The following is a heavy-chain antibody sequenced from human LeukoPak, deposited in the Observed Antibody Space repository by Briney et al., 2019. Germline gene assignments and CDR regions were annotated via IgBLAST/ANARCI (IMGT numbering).Heavy chain of an antibody. J-gene: IGHJ4*02. CDR2: IVGSSST. CDR1: GFTFSNFA. CDR3: ARIGAGSSRDY. D-gene: IGHD6-13*01. Sequence: PGGSLRLSCAASGFTFSNFAMTWVRQAPGKGLEWVSSIVGSSSTYYADSLKGRFTISRDNAKNSLYLQMNSLRPEDTAVYYCARIGAGSSRDYWGQGTLVTVSS. V-gene: IGHV3-21*01.